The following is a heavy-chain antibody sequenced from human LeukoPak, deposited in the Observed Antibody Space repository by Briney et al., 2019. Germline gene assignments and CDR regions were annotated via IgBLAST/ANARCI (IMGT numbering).Heavy chain of an antibody. CDR1: GFTFSDFW. D-gene: IGHD3-10*02. J-gene: IGHJ3*02. CDR2: IKKDGSEK. Sequence: GGSLRLSCAASGFTFSDFWVSWVRQAPGKGLERVANIKKDGSEKYYVDSVEGRFTISRDNAKNSLYLQMSSLRAEDTAVYYCASILWLYYYGRGGAFDIWGQGTMVTVSS. V-gene: IGHV3-7*01. CDR3: ASILWLYYYGRGGAFDI.